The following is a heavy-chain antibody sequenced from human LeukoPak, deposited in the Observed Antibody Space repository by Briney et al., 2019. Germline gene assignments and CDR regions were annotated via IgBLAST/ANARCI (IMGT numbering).Heavy chain of an antibody. CDR1: GYTFTGYY. J-gene: IGHJ6*03. Sequence: ASVKVSCKASGYTFTGYYMHWVRQAPGQGLEWMGWISAYNGNTNYAQKLQGRVTMTTDTSTSTAYMELRSLRSDDTAVYYCARRTAVRGVRFLEWSYYYYYMDVWGKGTTVTVSS. V-gene: IGHV1-18*04. CDR2: ISAYNGNT. D-gene: IGHD3-3*01. CDR3: ARRTAVRGVRFLEWSYYYYYMDV.